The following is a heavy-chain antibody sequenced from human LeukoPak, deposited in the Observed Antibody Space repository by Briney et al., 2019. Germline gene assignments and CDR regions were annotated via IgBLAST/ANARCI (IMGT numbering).Heavy chain of an antibody. D-gene: IGHD2-21*02. CDR2: INPNSGGT. V-gene: IGHV1-2*02. J-gene: IGHJ4*02. CDR1: GYTFTGNY. Sequence: VASVKVSCKASGYTFTGNYLHWVRQAPGQGLECMGWINPNSGGTNYAQKFQGRVAMTRDTSTNTAYMELSSLRSDDTAVYFCARASSCGAGCYYYFDYWGQGTLVAVSS. CDR3: ARASSCGAGCYYYFDY.